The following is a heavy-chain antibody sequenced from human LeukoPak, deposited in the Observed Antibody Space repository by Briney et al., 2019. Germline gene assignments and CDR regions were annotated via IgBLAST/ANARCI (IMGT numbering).Heavy chain of an antibody. Sequence: GGSLRLSCAASGFTFSSYGMHWVRQAPGKGLEWVAFIRYDGSNKYYADSVKGRFTISRDNSKNTLYLQMNSLRAEDTAVYYCAKLPASRWLVGIPFDYWGQGTLVTVSS. CDR2: IRYDGSNK. J-gene: IGHJ4*02. CDR3: AKLPASRWLVGIPFDY. CDR1: GFTFSSYG. D-gene: IGHD2-15*01. V-gene: IGHV3-30*02.